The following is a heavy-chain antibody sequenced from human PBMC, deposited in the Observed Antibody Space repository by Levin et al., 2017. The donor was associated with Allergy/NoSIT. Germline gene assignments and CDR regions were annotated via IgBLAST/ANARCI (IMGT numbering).Heavy chain of an antibody. J-gene: IGHJ5*02. V-gene: IGHV1-69*13. CDR1: GGTFSSYA. D-gene: IGHD1-26*01. CDR2: IIPIFGTA. Sequence: SVKVSCKASGGTFSSYAISWVRQAPGQGLEWMGGIIPIFGTANYAQKFQGRVTITADESTSTAYMELSSLRSEDTAVYYCARENLGGSYNNWFDPWGQGTLVTVSS. CDR3: ARENLGGSYNNWFDP.